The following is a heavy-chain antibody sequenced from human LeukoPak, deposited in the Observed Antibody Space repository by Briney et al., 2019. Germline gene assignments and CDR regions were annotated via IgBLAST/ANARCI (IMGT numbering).Heavy chain of an antibody. J-gene: IGHJ4*02. CDR3: ARHGQAAAGRGRITGRSHFGY. V-gene: IGHV4-39*01. D-gene: IGHD6-13*01. CDR1: GGSISSSSYY. Sequence: SETLSLTCTVSGGSISSSSYYWGWIRQPPGKGLEWIGSIYYSGSTYYNPSLKSRVTISVDTSKNQFSLKLSSVTAADTAVYYWARHGQAAAGRGRITGRSHFGYWGQGTLVTVSS. CDR2: IYYSGST.